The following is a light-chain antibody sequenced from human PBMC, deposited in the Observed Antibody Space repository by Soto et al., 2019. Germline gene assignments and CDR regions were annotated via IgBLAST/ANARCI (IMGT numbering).Light chain of an antibody. Sequence: IQLTQSPSSLSASVVDSVTISCRASQGISRCLSWNQQKPGRAPKLLISAATTLQSGVPARFSGSGSGTDFTLSITSLQPEDFATYYCQQLNTYPVTFGGGTKVDIK. J-gene: IGKJ4*01. V-gene: IGKV1-9*01. CDR2: AAT. CDR1: QGISRC. CDR3: QQLNTYPVT.